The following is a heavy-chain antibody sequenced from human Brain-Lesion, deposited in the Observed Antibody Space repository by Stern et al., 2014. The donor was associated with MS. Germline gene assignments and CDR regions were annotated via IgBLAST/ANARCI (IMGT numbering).Heavy chain of an antibody. CDR2: ISSTTTYI. J-gene: IGHJ6*02. Sequence: VQLEESGRGLVNRGGSLSLSCTTPGSSLRPYSGSKVLPGPGKVLDGGPSISSTTTYIYYVDSVKGRFTISRDNAKNSVFLQMNGLGADDTAVYYCARGYGDAYYRGLDVWGQGTTVTVSS. V-gene: IGHV3-21*01. CDR3: ARGYGDAYYRGLDV. D-gene: IGHD4-17*01. CDR1: GSSLRPYS.